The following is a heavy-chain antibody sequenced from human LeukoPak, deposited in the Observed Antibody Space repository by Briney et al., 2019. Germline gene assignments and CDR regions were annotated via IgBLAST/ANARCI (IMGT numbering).Heavy chain of an antibody. CDR1: GVPFGSYA. Sequence: PWGALRPSCAASGVPFGSYAMHRVRPAPGQGLGWGGVISYGGSNKYYADSVKGRFTISRDNSKNTLYLQMNSLRAEDTAVYYCARDPYYDILTATPQPPGIWGLGTMVTVSS. D-gene: IGHD3-9*01. CDR3: ARDPYYDILTATPQPPGI. J-gene: IGHJ3*02. V-gene: IGHV3-30*04. CDR2: ISYGGSNK.